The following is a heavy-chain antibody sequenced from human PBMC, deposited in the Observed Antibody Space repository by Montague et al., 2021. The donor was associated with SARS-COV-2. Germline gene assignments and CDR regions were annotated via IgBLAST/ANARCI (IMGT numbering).Heavy chain of an antibody. CDR2: IYYSGST. J-gene: IGHJ5*02. Sequence: SETLSLTCTVSGGSISSSSYYWGWIRQPPGKGLEWIGSIYYSGSTYYNPSLKSRVTISGDTSKNQFSLKLGSVTAADTAVYYCASLTLGYCSSSSCYSDWFDPWGQGTLVTVSS. V-gene: IGHV4-39*01. CDR3: ASLTLGYCSSSSCYSDWFDP. CDR1: GGSISSSSYY. D-gene: IGHD2-2*02.